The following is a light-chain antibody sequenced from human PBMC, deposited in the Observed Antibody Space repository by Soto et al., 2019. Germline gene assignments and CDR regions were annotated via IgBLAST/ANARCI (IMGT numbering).Light chain of an antibody. CDR2: GTT. CDR1: QTVSGSY. V-gene: IGKV3-20*01. J-gene: IGKJ4*01. CDR3: QQYSSSPPT. Sequence: EIVLTQSPGTVSLSPGETASLSCRASQTVSGSYLAWYQQKPGQAPRLLIYGTTSRATGVPDRFSGGGSGTALTLSISGLEQEDFALYICQQYSSSPPTFGVGTKVEIK.